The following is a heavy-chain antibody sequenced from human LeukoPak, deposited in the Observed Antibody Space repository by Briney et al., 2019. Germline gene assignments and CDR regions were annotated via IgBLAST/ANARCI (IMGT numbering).Heavy chain of an antibody. J-gene: IGHJ3*02. CDR3: AKDHRIGVMMGGAFDI. D-gene: IGHD2-21*01. V-gene: IGHV4-59*01. CDR1: GGSISTYY. Sequence: PSETLSLTCTVSGGSISTYYWSWIRQPPGKGLEWIGFIHYSGSTNYNPSLKSRVTISVDTSKNQFSLKVSSVTAADTAVYYCAKDHRIGVMMGGAFDIWGQGTMLTVSS. CDR2: IHYSGST.